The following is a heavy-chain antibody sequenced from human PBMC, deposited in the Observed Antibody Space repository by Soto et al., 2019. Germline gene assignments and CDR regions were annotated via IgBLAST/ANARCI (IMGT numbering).Heavy chain of an antibody. CDR3: ARETSGYGGNSGEVDY. CDR1: GFTFSSYA. J-gene: IGHJ4*02. Sequence: HPGGSLRLSCAASGFTFSSYAMSWVRQAPGKGLEWVSAISGSGSSTYYADSVKGRFTISRDNSKNTLYLQMNSLRAEDTAVYYCARETSGYGGNSGEVDYWGQGTLVTVSS. CDR2: ISGSGSST. V-gene: IGHV3-23*01. D-gene: IGHD4-17*01.